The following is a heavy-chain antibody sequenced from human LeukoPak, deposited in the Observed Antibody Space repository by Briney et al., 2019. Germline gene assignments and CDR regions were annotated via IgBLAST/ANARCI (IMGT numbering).Heavy chain of an antibody. CDR2: IWYDGSNK. CDR1: GFTFSSYG. D-gene: IGHD7-27*01. V-gene: IGHV3-33*01. Sequence: GGSLRLSCAASGFTFSSYGMHWVRQAPGKGLEWLAVIWYDGSNKYYADSVKGRFTISRDNSKNTLYLQMNSLRAEDTAVYYCARAGDPAPGFDYWGQGTLVTVSS. CDR3: ARAGDPAPGFDY. J-gene: IGHJ4*02.